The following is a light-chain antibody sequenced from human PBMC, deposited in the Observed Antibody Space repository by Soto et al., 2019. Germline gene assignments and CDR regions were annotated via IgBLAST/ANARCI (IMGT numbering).Light chain of an antibody. Sequence: DIQMTQSPSTLSASEGDRVTISCRASQSVSIWLAWYQQKPGRAPKLLIYKSSIFESGVPSRFSGSGSGTEFTLTISSLQPDDFATYYCQHYNSYSEAFGQGTKVDIK. CDR3: QHYNSYSEA. CDR1: QSVSIW. CDR2: KSS. V-gene: IGKV1-5*03. J-gene: IGKJ1*01.